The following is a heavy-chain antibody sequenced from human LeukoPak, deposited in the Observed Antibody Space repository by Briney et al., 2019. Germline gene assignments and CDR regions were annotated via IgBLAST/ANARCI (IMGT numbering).Heavy chain of an antibody. V-gene: IGHV3-7*01. CDR1: GFTFSNSW. CDR2: INQGGSDK. J-gene: IGHJ4*02. Sequence: GGSLRLSCAASGFTFSNSWMAWVRQAPGKGLEWVANINQGGSDKYYVDSVKGRFTISRDNANNLLYLQMNSLRGEDTAVYYCTRDRSRAEDDWGQGTLVTVSS. D-gene: IGHD1-14*01. CDR3: TRDRSRAEDD.